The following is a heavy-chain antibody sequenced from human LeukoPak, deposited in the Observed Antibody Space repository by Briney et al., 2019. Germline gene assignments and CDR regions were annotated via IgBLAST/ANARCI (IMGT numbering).Heavy chain of an antibody. CDR1: GGSISSGGYY. Sequence: PSQTLSLTCTVSGGSISSGGYYWNWIRQHPGKGLEWIGYIYYSGSTYYNPSLKSRVTISVDTSKNQFSLKLSSVTAADTAVYYCARWGEYCSSTSCYAFDYWGQGTLVTVSS. D-gene: IGHD2-2*01. CDR2: IYYSGST. V-gene: IGHV4-31*03. J-gene: IGHJ4*02. CDR3: ARWGEYCSSTSCYAFDY.